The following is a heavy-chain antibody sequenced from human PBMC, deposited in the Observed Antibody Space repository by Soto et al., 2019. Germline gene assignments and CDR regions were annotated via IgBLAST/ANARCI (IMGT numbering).Heavy chain of an antibody. Sequence: SGPTLVNPTQTLTLTCTFSGFSLSASGVAVGWIRQPPGKALEWLALIYWNDDKPYSPTLKSRLTITNDTSKNQVVLTMTNMDPVDTATYYCAHGEELYGGYGYWGQGTLVTVSS. CDR1: GFSLSASGVA. CDR2: IYWNDDK. D-gene: IGHD5-12*01. J-gene: IGHJ4*02. V-gene: IGHV2-5*01. CDR3: AHGEELYGGYGY.